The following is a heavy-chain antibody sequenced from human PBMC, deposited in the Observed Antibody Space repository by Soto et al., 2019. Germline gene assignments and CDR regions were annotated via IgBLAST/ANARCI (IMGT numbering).Heavy chain of an antibody. Sequence: GGSLRLSCAAAGFTFSSYWMSWVRQAPGKGLEWVANIKQDGSEKYYVDSVKGRFTISRENAKNSLYLQMNSLGAEDTAVYYCARDELGVVSAVYFDYWGQGTLVTVSS. CDR1: GFTFSSYW. D-gene: IGHD2-21*01. CDR2: IKQDGSEK. CDR3: ARDELGVVSAVYFDY. J-gene: IGHJ4*02. V-gene: IGHV3-7*05.